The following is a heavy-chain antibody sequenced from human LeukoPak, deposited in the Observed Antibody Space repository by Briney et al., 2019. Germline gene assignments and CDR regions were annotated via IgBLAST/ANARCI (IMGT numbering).Heavy chain of an antibody. Sequence: PSETLSLTCTVSSGSISTSNYYWGWVRQPPGKALEWIGNIFYSGSTYYSPSLKNRVTISLDTSRNQFSLKLNSVTAADTAVYYCARGGWQLVPWFDPWGQGTLVTVSS. J-gene: IGHJ5*02. D-gene: IGHD6-6*01. CDR1: SGSISTSNYY. CDR2: IFYSGST. CDR3: ARGGWQLVPWFDP. V-gene: IGHV4-39*07.